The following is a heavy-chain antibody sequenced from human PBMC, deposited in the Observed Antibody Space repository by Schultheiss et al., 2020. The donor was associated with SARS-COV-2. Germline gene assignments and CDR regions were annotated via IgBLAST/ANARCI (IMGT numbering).Heavy chain of an antibody. Sequence: GGSLRLSCAASGFTFSSYAMNWVRQAPGKGLEWVSAISGSGGSTYYADSVKGRFTISRDNSKNTLYLQMNSLRAEDTAVYYCAKSASRHIVVVPAAMGVMDVWGKGTTVTVSS. D-gene: IGHD2-2*01. J-gene: IGHJ6*03. V-gene: IGHV3-23*01. CDR3: AKSASRHIVVVPAAMGVMDV. CDR2: ISGSGGST. CDR1: GFTFSSYA.